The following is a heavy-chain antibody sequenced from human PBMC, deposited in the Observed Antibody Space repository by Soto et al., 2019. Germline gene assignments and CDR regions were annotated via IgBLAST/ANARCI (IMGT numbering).Heavy chain of an antibody. CDR2: IKQDGSEK. Sequence: EVQLVESGGGLVQPGGSLRLSCAASGFTFSSYWMSWVRQAPGKGLEWVANIKQDGSEKFYVDSVKGRFTISRDNAKNSLYLQMNSLRAEGTAVYYCARGTGAAVAADYWGQGTLVTVSS. CDR3: ARGTGAAVAADY. D-gene: IGHD6-19*01. J-gene: IGHJ4*02. CDR1: GFTFSSYW. V-gene: IGHV3-7*01.